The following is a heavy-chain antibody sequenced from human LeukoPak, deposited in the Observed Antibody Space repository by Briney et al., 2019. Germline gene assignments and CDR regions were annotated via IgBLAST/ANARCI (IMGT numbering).Heavy chain of an antibody. CDR3: ARDSSSSYTRDY. J-gene: IGHJ4*02. D-gene: IGHD6-13*01. V-gene: IGHV1-18*01. CDR2: ISAYNGNT. CDR1: DTFTSYG. Sequence: ASVKVSCKASDTFTSYGISWVRQAPGQGLEWMGWISAYNGNTNYAQKLQGRVTMTTDTSTSTAYMELRSLRSDDTAVYYCARDSSSSYTRDYWGQGTLVTVSS.